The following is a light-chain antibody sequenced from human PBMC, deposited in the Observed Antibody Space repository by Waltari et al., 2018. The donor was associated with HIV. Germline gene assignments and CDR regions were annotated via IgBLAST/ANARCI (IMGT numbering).Light chain of an antibody. CDR2: GAS. Sequence: EIVLTQSPGILSLSPGERATLSCRASQHISGSFLAWYQQKPGQAPRFLIYGASTRAAGIPDRFSGSGSGTDFTLTISRLEPEDFAVYYCQRYSTSPPYTFGQGTKLEI. CDR1: QHISGSF. V-gene: IGKV3-20*01. CDR3: QRYSTSPPYT. J-gene: IGKJ2*01.